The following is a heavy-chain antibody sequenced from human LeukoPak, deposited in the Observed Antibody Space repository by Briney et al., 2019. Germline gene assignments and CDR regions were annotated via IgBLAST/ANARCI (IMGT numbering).Heavy chain of an antibody. CDR3: ARDLWSMVDV. CDR1: GFTFSSYA. D-gene: IGHD3-3*01. J-gene: IGHJ6*04. Sequence: GGSLRLSCAASGFTFSSYAMHWVRQAPGKGLEWVAVISYDGSNKYYADSVKGRFTISRDNSKNTLYLQMNSLRAEDTAVYYCARDLWSMVDVWGKGTTVTVSS. V-gene: IGHV3-30*04. CDR2: ISYDGSNK.